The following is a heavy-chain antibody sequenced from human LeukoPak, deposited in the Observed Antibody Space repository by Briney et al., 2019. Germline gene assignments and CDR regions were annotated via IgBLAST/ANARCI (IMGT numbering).Heavy chain of an antibody. J-gene: IGHJ4*02. CDR3: ARRVELDYFDY. CDR2: IYYSGGT. Sequence: SETLSLTCTVSGGSISSSSYYWGWIRQPPGKGLEWIGSIYYSGGTYYNPSLKSRVTISVDTSKNQFSLKLSSVTAADTAVYYCARRVELDYFDYWGQGTLVTVSS. D-gene: IGHD6-6*01. V-gene: IGHV4-39*01. CDR1: GGSISSSSYY.